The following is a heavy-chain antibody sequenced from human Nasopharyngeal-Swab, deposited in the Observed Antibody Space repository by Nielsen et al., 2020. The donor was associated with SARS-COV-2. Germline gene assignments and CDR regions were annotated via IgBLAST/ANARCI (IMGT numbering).Heavy chain of an antibody. CDR1: GFAFSSYA. J-gene: IGHJ6*02. CDR3: AKGGGLTTFSYYYYYGMDV. D-gene: IGHD4/OR15-4a*01. Sequence: GESLKISCAASGFAFSSYAMSWVRQAPGKGLEWVSAISGSGGSTYYADSVKGRFTISRDNSKNTLYLQMNSLRAEDTAVYYCAKGGGLTTFSYYYYYGMDVWGQGTTVTVSS. V-gene: IGHV3-23*01. CDR2: ISGSGGST.